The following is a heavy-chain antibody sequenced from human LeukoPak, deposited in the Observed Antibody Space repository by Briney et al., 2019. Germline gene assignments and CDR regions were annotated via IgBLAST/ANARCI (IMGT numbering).Heavy chain of an antibody. CDR1: GFSFSTYA. CDR2: MSSGSRYI. Sequence: GGSLRLSCTASGFSFSTYAMTWVRQAPGKGLEWISSMSSGSRYIYYADSVRGRFTISRDNTKNSLYLLMNNLRAEDTAIYYCASDRPTGASRVFVVQWGQGTPVTVSS. CDR3: ASDRPTGASRVFVVQ. D-gene: IGHD2-15*01. J-gene: IGHJ4*02. V-gene: IGHV3-21*06.